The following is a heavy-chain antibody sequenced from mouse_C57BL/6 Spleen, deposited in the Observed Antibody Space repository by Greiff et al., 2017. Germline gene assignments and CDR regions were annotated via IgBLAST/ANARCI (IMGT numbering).Heavy chain of an antibody. J-gene: IGHJ3*01. D-gene: IGHD2-3*01. Sequence: QVQLQQSGAELVRPGASVTLSCKASGYTFTDYEMHWVKQTPGHGLEWIGAIDPETGGTAYNQKFKGKAILTADKSSSTAYRELRSLTSEDSAVYYCTSAGGDGYSFAYWGQGTLVTVSA. V-gene: IGHV1-15*01. CDR1: GYTFTDYE. CDR2: IDPETGGT. CDR3: TSAGGDGYSFAY.